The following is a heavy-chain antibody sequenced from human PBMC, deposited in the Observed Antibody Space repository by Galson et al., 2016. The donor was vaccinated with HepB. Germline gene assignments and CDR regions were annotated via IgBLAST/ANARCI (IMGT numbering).Heavy chain of an antibody. V-gene: IGHV3-48*03. CDR3: ARGPSPRSGSFFDY. D-gene: IGHD3-10*01. CDR1: GFIFSRYE. J-gene: IGHJ4*02. CDR2: ISSSSRTI. Sequence: SLRLSCAASGFIFSRYEMNWVRQAPGKGPEWVSYISSSSRTIYHADSVKGQFTISRDNAKNSLYLQMNSLRAEDTAVYYCARGPSPRSGSFFDYWGQGTLVTVSS.